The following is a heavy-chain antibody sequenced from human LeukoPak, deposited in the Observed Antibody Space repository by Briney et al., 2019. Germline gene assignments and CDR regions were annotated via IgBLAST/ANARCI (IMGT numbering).Heavy chain of an antibody. CDR3: ARVHTGPGGGFDI. CDR2: ISNGGSTK. D-gene: IGHD2-15*01. Sequence: GGSLRLSCAASGFTFSNSYMSWIRQPPGEGLEWISYISNGGSTKNYADSVKGRFTISRDNAKNSVYLQMNSLRAEDTAMYYCARVHTGPGGGFDIWGQGTMVIVSS. V-gene: IGHV3-11*01. J-gene: IGHJ3*02. CDR1: GFTFSNSY.